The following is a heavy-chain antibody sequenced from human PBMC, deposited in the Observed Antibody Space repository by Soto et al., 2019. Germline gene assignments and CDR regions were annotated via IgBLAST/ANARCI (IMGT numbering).Heavy chain of an antibody. J-gene: IGHJ6*02. D-gene: IGHD3-10*01. CDR3: ARSRHGSGSYTHFYYGLDG. CDR1: GFTFISYA. CDR2: ISFDGSTE. V-gene: IGHV3-30-3*01. Sequence: QVQLVESGGGVVQPGRSLRLSCAASGFTFISYARHWVRQAPGKGLEWVAVISFDGSTEYYADSVKGRFTISRDNSKNTVYMQMNSLRSEDTAVYYCARSRHGSGSYTHFYYGLDGWGQGTTVTVSS.